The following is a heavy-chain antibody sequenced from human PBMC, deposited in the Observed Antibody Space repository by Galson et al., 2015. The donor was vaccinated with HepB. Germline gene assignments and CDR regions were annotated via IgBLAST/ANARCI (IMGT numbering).Heavy chain of an antibody. J-gene: IGHJ4*02. D-gene: IGHD3-3*01. CDR3: ARATYYDFWSGYPRPIDY. V-gene: IGHV3-30*04. Sequence: SLRLSCAASGFTFSSYAMHWVRQAPGKGLEWVAVISYDGSNKYYADSVKGRFTISRDNSKNTLYLQMNSLRAEDTAVYYCARATYYDFWSGYPRPIDYWGQGTLVTVSS. CDR1: GFTFSSYA. CDR2: ISYDGSNK.